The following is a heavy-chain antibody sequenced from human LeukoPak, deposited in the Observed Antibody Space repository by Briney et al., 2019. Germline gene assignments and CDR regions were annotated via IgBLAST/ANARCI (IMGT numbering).Heavy chain of an antibody. CDR2: ISAYNGNT. D-gene: IGHD6-6*01. CDR3: ARDGEYSVLFDY. J-gene: IGHJ4*02. CDR1: GYTFTGFY. Sequence: ASVKVSCKASGYTFTGFYIHFVRQAPGQGLEWMGWISAYNGNTNYAQKLQGRVTMTTDTSTSTAYMELRSLRSDDTAVYYCARDGEYSVLFDYWGQGTLVTVSS. V-gene: IGHV1-18*04.